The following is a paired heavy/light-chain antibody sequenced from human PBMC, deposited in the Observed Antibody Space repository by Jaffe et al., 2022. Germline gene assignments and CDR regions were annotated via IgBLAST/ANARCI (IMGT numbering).Light chain of an antibody. Sequence: QSALTQPASVSGSPGQSITISCTGTSSDVGKYSLVSWYQQHPGKAPKLMIYDVTKRPSGISNRFSGSKSGNTASLTISGLQAEDEGDYYCCSYAGDIIFGVLGGGTKLTVL. CDR3: CSYAGDIIFGV. V-gene: IGLV2-23*02. J-gene: IGLJ3*02. CDR2: DVT. CDR1: SSDVGKYSL.
Heavy chain of an antibody. J-gene: IGHJ4*02. V-gene: IGHV2-5*01. D-gene: IGHD3-3*01. CDR1: GFSLSTSGVG. Sequence: QITLKESGPTLVKPTQTLTLTCSFSGFSLSTSGVGVAWVRQPPGKALEWLALINWQDDQRYRTSLKSRLTITKDTPKNQVVLTITNMDPMDTATYYCAHRPAEWGGPQFDYWGQGILVTVSS. CDR2: INWQDDQ. CDR3: AHRPAEWGGPQFDY.